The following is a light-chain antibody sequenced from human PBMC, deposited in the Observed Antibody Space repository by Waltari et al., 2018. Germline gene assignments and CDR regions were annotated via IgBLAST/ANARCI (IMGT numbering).Light chain of an antibody. J-gene: IGLJ1*01. Sequence: QSALTQPASVSGSPGQSITISCTGTSSDVGGYDFVSWYQQHPGKAPKLIIYEVSNRPSGFSHRFFGSKSGSTASLTISRLQAEDEADYYCSSYTSGSIVVFGTGTKVTVL. CDR2: EVS. CDR1: SSDVGGYDF. CDR3: SSYTSGSIVV. V-gene: IGLV2-14*01.